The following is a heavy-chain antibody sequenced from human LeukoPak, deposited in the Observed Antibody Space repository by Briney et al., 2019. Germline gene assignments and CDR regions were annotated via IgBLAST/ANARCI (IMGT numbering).Heavy chain of an antibody. J-gene: IGHJ4*02. CDR3: ARESYSSGWYPGDY. CDR1: GYTFTGYY. D-gene: IGHD6-19*01. V-gene: IGHV1-2*02. CDR2: INPNSGGT. Sequence: GASVKVSCKASGYTFTGYYMHWVRQAPGQGLEWMGWINPNSGGTNYAQKFQGRVTMTRDTSISTAYMELSRLRSDDTAVYYCARESYSSGWYPGDYWGQGTLVTVSS.